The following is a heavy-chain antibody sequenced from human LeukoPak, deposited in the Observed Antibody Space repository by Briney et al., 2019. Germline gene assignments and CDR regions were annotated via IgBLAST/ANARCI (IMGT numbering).Heavy chain of an antibody. CDR3: ARVFLGYYYDSSGLYYFDY. Sequence: ASVKVSCKASGGTFSSYAISWVRQAPGQGLEWMGRIIPIFGTANYAQKFQGRVTITTDESTSTAYMELSSLRSEDTAVYYCARVFLGYYYDSSGLYYFDYWGQGTLVTVPS. V-gene: IGHV1-69*05. J-gene: IGHJ4*02. CDR1: GGTFSSYA. CDR2: IIPIFGTA. D-gene: IGHD3-22*01.